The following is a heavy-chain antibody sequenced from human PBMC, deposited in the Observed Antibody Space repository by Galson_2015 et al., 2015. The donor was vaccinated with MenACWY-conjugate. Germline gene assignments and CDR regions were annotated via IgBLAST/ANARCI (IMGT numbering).Heavy chain of an antibody. CDR1: AFTFSIAY. J-gene: IGHJ6*03. V-gene: IGHV3-15*01. D-gene: IGHD2-21*01. CDR2: IKSQTDGGKI. CDR3: TTHKPDSWGGLLFHFYMDV. Sequence: SLRLSCAGSAFTFSIAYMSWVRQAPGKGLEWVGRIKSQTDGGKIAYAAPVKGRFTISRDDSKNTLYLQMNSLKIEDTAVYYCTTHKPDSWGGLLFHFYMDVWGKGTTVTVSS.